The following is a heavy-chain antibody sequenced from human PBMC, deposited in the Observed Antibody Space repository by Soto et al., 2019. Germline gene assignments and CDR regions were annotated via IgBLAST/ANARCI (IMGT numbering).Heavy chain of an antibody. CDR1: GGSFSGYY. D-gene: IGHD2-15*01. J-gene: IGHJ6*02. CDR3: ARAGLALGYCSGGSCIRGMDV. V-gene: IGHV4-34*01. CDR2: INHSGST. Sequence: SETLSLTCAVYGGSFSGYYWSWIRQPPGKGLEWIGEINHSGSTNYNPSLKSRVTISVDTSKNQFSLKLSSVTAADTAVYYCARAGLALGYCSGGSCIRGMDVWGQGTTVTVSS.